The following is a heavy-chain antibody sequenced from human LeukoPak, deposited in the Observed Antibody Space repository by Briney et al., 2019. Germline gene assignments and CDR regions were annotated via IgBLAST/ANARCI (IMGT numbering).Heavy chain of an antibody. D-gene: IGHD3-3*01. J-gene: IGHJ5*02. CDR2: ISAYNGRT. CDR1: GYRFTSYG. Sequence: ASVTVSCKPSGYRFTSYGISWVRQAPGQGLEWMGWISAYNGRTKYAQIFQGRVTVTTDTSSSTAYMELRSLRSDDTAVYYCARGGDTIFFDPWGQGTLVTVSS. V-gene: IGHV1-18*01. CDR3: ARGGDTIFFDP.